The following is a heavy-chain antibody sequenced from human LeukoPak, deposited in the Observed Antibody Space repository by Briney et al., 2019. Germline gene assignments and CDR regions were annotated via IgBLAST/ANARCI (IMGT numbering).Heavy chain of an antibody. D-gene: IGHD3-22*01. CDR2: INPSGGST. Sequence: ASVKVSCKASGYTFTCYYMHWVRQAPGQGLEWMGIINPSGGSTSYAQKFQGRVTMTRDTSTSTVYMELSSLRSEDTAVYYCARDKEGYYDSSGYFVYWGQGTLVTVSS. J-gene: IGHJ4*02. CDR1: GYTFTCYY. CDR3: ARDKEGYYDSSGYFVY. V-gene: IGHV1-46*01.